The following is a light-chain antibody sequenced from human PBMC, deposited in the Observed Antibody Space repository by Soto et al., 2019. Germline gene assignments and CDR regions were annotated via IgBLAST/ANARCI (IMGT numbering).Light chain of an antibody. V-gene: IGLV2-14*01. CDR1: SSDVGIYDY. J-gene: IGLJ2*01. CDR3: SSFSSDSTPLV. Sequence: QSALTQPASVSGSPGQSISISCTGTSSDVGIYDYVSWYQHHPGKAPKLMVYEVTNRPSGVSNRFSGSKSGNTASLTISGLQAEDEADYYCSSFSSDSTPLVFGRGTKLTVL. CDR2: EVT.